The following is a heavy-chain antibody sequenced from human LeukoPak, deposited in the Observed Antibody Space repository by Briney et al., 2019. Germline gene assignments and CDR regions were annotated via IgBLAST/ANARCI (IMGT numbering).Heavy chain of an antibody. Sequence: GGSLRLSCAASGFTFSTYGMQWVRQAPGKGLEWVAFIRYDGSYKYYADSVKGRFTISRDNSKNTLYLQMNSLRAEDTAVYYCAKASRGCSSTSCNNWFDPWGQGTLVTVSS. CDR2: IRYDGSYK. V-gene: IGHV3-30*02. D-gene: IGHD2-2*01. CDR3: AKASRGCSSTSCNNWFDP. J-gene: IGHJ5*02. CDR1: GFTFSTYG.